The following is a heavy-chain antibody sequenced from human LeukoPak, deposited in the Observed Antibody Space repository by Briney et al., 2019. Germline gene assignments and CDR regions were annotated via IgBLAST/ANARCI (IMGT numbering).Heavy chain of an antibody. V-gene: IGHV3-74*03. CDR2: INSDGSST. Sequence: PGGSLRLSCAASGFTFSSYWMHWVRQAPGKGLVWVSRINSDGSSTKCADSVKGRFTISRDNAKNTLYLQINSLRAEDTAVYFCAKDRLGGPYFFHYWGQGTLVTVSS. J-gene: IGHJ4*02. CDR1: GFTFSSYW. D-gene: IGHD3-16*01. CDR3: AKDRLGGPYFFHY.